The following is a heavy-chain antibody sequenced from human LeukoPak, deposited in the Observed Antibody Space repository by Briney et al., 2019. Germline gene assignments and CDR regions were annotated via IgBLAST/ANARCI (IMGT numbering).Heavy chain of an antibody. V-gene: IGHV4-59*08. CDR2: IYYSGNT. J-gene: IGHJ3*01. D-gene: IGHD6-19*01. Sequence: PSETLSLTCTVSGGSISSYYWSWIRQPPGKGLEWVGYIYYSGNTKYSPSLKSRVTISVDTSRNQFSLRLSSVTAADTAVYYCARRRQDLIVVAGHWFDPWGQGTMVTVSS. CDR3: ARRRQDLIVVAGHWFDP. CDR1: GGSISSYY.